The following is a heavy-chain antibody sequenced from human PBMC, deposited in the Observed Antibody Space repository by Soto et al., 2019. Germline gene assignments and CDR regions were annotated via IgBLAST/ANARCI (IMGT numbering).Heavy chain of an antibody. CDR1: GDSISRGAYY. CDR3: ARARHYYDCELDP. CDR2: NSNSGRT. J-gene: IGHJ5*02. Sequence: QVQLQESGPGLVQPSQTLSLTCTVSGDSISRGAYYWTWIRQHPGKGLEWIGYNSNSGRTYYNPSLKSRLTISLDTSENQCSLKLTSVTAADTAIYYCARARHYYDCELDPWGQGPLVTVSS. D-gene: IGHD3-22*01. V-gene: IGHV4-31*03.